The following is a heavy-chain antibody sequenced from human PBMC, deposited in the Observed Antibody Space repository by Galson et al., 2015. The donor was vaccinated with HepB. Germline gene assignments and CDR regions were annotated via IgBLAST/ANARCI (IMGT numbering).Heavy chain of an antibody. CDR2: INPNSGGT. CDR1: GYTFTGYY. Sequence: SVKVSCKASGYTFTGYYMHWVRQAPGQGLEWMGWINPNSGGTNYAQKFQGRVTMTRDTSISTAYMELSRLRSDDTAVYYCARAGYSGYDSSPGGDWFDPWGQGTLVTVSS. D-gene: IGHD5-12*01. J-gene: IGHJ5*02. V-gene: IGHV1-2*02. CDR3: ARAGYSGYDSSPGGDWFDP.